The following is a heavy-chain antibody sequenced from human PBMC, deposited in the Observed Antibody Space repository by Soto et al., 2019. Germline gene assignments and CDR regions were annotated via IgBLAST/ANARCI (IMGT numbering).Heavy chain of an antibody. J-gene: IGHJ6*02. Sequence: QLQLQESGPGLVKPSETLSLTCTVSGGSISSSSYYWGWIRQPPGKGLEWIGSIYYSGSTYYNPSLKSRVTISVDTSKNQFSLKLSSVTAADTAVYYCARDSIAGSRYYYYGMDVWGQGTTVTVSS. D-gene: IGHD6-6*01. V-gene: IGHV4-39*02. CDR3: ARDSIAGSRYYYYGMDV. CDR1: GGSISSSSYY. CDR2: IYYSGST.